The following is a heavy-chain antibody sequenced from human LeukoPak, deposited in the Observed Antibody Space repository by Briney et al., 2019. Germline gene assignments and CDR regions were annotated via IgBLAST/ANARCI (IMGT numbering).Heavy chain of an antibody. J-gene: IGHJ4*02. CDR3: GRVPGGMTTVPFDY. D-gene: IGHD4-11*01. CDR1: GYSFTNYW. Sequence: GESLKISCKGSGYSFTNYWIGWVRQMPGKGLEWMGIIYPAYSDTRYIPSFEGQVTIPANKPITTPYLQWTSLNAPTSPWNYCGRVPGGMTTVPFDYWGQGTLVTVSS. CDR2: IYPAYSDT. V-gene: IGHV5-51*04.